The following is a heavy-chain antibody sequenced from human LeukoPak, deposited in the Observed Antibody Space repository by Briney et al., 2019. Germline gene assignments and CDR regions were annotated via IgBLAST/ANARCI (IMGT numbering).Heavy chain of an antibody. CDR2: ISGSGGST. CDR1: GFTFSSYA. V-gene: IGHV3-23*01. J-gene: IGHJ6*02. CDR3: AKDVDCTNGVCFIRYYYYGMDV. D-gene: IGHD2-8*01. Sequence: GGSLRLSCAASGFTFSSYAMSWVRQAPGKGLEWVSAISGSGGSTYYADSVKGRFTISRDNSKNTLYLQMNSLRAEDTAVYHCAKDVDCTNGVCFIRYYYYGMDVWGQGTTVTVSS.